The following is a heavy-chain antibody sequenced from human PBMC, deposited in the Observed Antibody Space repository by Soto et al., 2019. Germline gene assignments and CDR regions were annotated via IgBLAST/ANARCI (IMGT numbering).Heavy chain of an antibody. J-gene: IGHJ6*02. D-gene: IGHD3-3*01. V-gene: IGHV1-18*01. Sequence: ASVKVSCKASGYTFSNYGISWVRQAPGQGLEWMGWISAYNGNTKYAQKFQGRVTITRDTSASTAYMELSSLRSEDTAVYYCATFPITIFGVVTGMDVWGQGTTVTVSS. CDR3: ATFPITIFGVVTGMDV. CDR1: GYTFSNYG. CDR2: ISAYNGNT.